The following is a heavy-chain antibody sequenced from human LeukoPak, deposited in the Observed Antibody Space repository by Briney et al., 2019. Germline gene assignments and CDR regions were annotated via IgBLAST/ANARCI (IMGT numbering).Heavy chain of an antibody. J-gene: IGHJ5*02. CDR1: GYTFTSYG. V-gene: IGHV1-18*04. D-gene: IGHD2-2*01. CDR3: ARDGANCSSTSCYWYNWFDP. Sequence: ASVKVSCKASGYTFTSYGISWVRQAPGQGLEWMGWISAYNGNTNYAQKLQGRVTMTTDTSTSTAYMELRSLRSDDTAVYHCARDGANCSSTSCYWYNWFDPWGQGTLVTVSS. CDR2: ISAYNGNT.